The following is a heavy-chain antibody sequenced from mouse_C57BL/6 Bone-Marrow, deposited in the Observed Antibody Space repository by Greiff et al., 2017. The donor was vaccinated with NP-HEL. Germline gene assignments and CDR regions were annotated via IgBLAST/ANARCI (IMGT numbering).Heavy chain of an antibody. D-gene: IGHD1-1*01. V-gene: IGHV5-17*01. J-gene: IGHJ4*01. CDR1: GFTFSDYG. CDR2: ISSGSSTI. Sequence: DVQLQESGGGLVKPGGSLKLSCAASGFTFSDYGMHWVRQAPEKGLEWVAYISSGSSTIYYADTVKGRFTISRDNAKNTLFLQMTSLRSEDTAMYYCAYYYGSSYYAMDYWGQGTSVTVSS. CDR3: AYYYGSSYYAMDY.